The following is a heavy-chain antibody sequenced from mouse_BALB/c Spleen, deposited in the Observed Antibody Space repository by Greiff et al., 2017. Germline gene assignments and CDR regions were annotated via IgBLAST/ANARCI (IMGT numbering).Heavy chain of an antibody. CDR1: GFTFSSYT. CDR3: ARHRYGNYFDY. CDR2: ISNGGGST. V-gene: IGHV5-12-2*01. D-gene: IGHD2-1*01. J-gene: IGHJ2*01. Sequence: EVKLMESGGGLVQPGGSLKLSCAASGFTFSSYTMSWVRQTPEKRLEWVAYISNGGGSTYYPDTVKGRFTISRDNAKNTLYLQMSSLKSEDTAMYYCARHRYGNYFDYWGQGTTLTVSS.